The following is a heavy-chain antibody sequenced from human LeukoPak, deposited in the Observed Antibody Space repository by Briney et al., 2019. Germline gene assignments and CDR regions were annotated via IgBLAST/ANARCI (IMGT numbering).Heavy chain of an antibody. Sequence: VASVKVSCKASGGTFGSYAISWVRQAPGQGLEWMGRIIPILGIANYAQKFQGRVTITADKSTSTAYMELSSLRSEDTAVYYCATGMYYYGSGSPLDYWGQGTLVTVSS. CDR2: IIPILGIA. D-gene: IGHD3-10*01. CDR3: ATGMYYYGSGSPLDY. V-gene: IGHV1-69*04. J-gene: IGHJ4*02. CDR1: GGTFGSYA.